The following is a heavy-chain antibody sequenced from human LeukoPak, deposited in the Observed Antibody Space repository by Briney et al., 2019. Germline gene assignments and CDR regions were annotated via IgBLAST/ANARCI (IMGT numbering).Heavy chain of an antibody. CDR3: ARDGIAAAAASNGEVLAWFDP. Sequence: SETLSLTCAVSGGSFSGYYWTWIRQPPGKGLEWIGEINHSGSANYNPSLKSRVTISVDTSKNQFSPKLSSVTAADTAVYYCARDGIAAAAASNGEVLAWFDPWGQGTLVTVSS. D-gene: IGHD6-13*01. CDR1: GGSFSGYY. V-gene: IGHV4-34*01. J-gene: IGHJ5*02. CDR2: INHSGSA.